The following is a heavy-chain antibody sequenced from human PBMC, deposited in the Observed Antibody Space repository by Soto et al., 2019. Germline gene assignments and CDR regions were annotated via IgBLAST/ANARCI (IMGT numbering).Heavy chain of an antibody. CDR1: GGSISSGGYS. J-gene: IGHJ3*02. V-gene: IGHV4-30-2*01. D-gene: IGHD4-17*01. Sequence: QLQLQESGSGLVKPSQTLSLTCAVSGGSISSGGYSWSWIRQPPGKGLEWIGYIYHSGSTYYNPSLKSRVTISVERTNNQFSLKLSSVTAADTAVYYCARDYGYGDYGGPGAFDIWGQGTMVTVSS. CDR2: IYHSGST. CDR3: ARDYGYGDYGGPGAFDI.